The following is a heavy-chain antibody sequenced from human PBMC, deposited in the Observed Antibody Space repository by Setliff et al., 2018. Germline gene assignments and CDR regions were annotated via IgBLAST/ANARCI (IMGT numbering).Heavy chain of an antibody. D-gene: IGHD3-10*01. V-gene: IGHV3-33*02. CDR3: ARDPTRFTKFRGLSVRRFHMDA. Sequence: LRLSCEASGFTFRSYGMHWVRQAPGKGLEWVAVIWYDGEKKIYSDFAKGRFFVSRDNAKNSVFLQMSGLRPEDTAVYYCARDPTRFTKFRGLSVRRFHMDAWGKGTTVTVSS. CDR1: GFTFRSYG. J-gene: IGHJ6*03. CDR2: IWYDGEKK.